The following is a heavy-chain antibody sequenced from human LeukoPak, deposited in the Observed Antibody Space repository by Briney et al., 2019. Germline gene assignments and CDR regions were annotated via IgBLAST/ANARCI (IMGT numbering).Heavy chain of an antibody. J-gene: IGHJ4*02. V-gene: IGHV1-2*02. CDR1: GYAISAYY. CDR3: ARGPRVVAATLPFDY. CDR2: LNPQTGDT. Sequence: ASVKVSCKASGYAISAYYMHWVRQAPGQGLEWRGWLNPQTGDTHFAQKFQGRVTFTRDTSISTAYMAVSRLRSDDTAVYYCARGPRVVAATLPFDYWGQGTLVTVSS. D-gene: IGHD2-15*01.